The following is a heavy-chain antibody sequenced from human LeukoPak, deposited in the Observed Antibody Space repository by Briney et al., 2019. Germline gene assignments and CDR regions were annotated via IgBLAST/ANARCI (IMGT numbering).Heavy chain of an antibody. Sequence: ASVKVACKASGYTFTSYGISWVRQAPGQGLEWMGWISAYNGNTNYAQKLQGRVTMTTDTSTSTAYMELRSMRSDAPAVYYCAREHIAVAGADAFDIWGQGTMVTVSS. J-gene: IGHJ3*02. D-gene: IGHD6-19*01. CDR3: AREHIAVAGADAFDI. CDR2: ISAYNGNT. V-gene: IGHV1-18*01. CDR1: GYTFTSYG.